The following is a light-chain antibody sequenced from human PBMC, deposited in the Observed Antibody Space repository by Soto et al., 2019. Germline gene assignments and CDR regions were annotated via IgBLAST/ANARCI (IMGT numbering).Light chain of an antibody. J-gene: IGKJ5*01. CDR3: QQYVRSPRP. CDR1: QSVSSGS. Sequence: IVLTQSPGTLSLSPGERATLSCRASQSVSSGSLAWYQQKPGQAPRLLIYAASSRATGIPDRFSGSGSGQNFPFTTSRWRPEDLQVNYCQQYVRSPRPFGQGTR. V-gene: IGKV3-20*01. CDR2: AAS.